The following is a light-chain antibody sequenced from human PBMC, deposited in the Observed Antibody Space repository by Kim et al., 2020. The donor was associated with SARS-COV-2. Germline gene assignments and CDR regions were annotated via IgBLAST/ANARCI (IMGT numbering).Light chain of an antibody. CDR1: SSNIGNNA. J-gene: IGLJ1*01. CDR2: YDD. V-gene: IGLV1-36*01. Sequence: ELTQPPSVSEVPRQRVTISCSGSSSNIGNNAVNWYQQFPGKAPKLLIYYDDLLPSGVSDRFSGSKSGTSASLAISGLQSEDEGDYYCAAWDDSLNGEVFGTGTKVTVL. CDR3: AAWDDSLNGEV.